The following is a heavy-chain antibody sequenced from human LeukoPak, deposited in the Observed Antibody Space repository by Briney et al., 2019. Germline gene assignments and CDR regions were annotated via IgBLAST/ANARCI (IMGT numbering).Heavy chain of an antibody. V-gene: IGHV1-24*01. D-gene: IGHD1-7*01. Sequence: APVKVSCKVSGYTLPGLSMHRVGQAPGKGLEWMGGFDPEDGETIYAQKFQGRVTMTEDTSTDTAYMELSSLRSEDTAVYYCATGITGTTLDYWGQGTLVTVSS. CDR3: ATGITGTTLDY. J-gene: IGHJ4*02. CDR1: GYTLPGLS. CDR2: FDPEDGET.